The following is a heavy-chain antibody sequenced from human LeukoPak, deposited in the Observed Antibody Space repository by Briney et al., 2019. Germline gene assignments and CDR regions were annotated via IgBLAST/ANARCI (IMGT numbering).Heavy chain of an antibody. D-gene: IGHD1-26*01. CDR2: ITPILGTA. J-gene: IGHJ4*02. V-gene: IGHV1-69*13. Sequence: SVKVSCKASGGTFSSYAISWVRQAPRQGLEWMGGITPILGTANYAQKFQGRVTITADESTSTAYMKLSSLRSEDTAVYYCAREGAIVGTTGSYFDYWGQGTLVIVSS. CDR1: GGTFSSYA. CDR3: AREGAIVGTTGSYFDY.